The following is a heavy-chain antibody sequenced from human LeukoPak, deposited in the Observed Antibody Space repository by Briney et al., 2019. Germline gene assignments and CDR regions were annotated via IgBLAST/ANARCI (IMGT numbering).Heavy chain of an antibody. J-gene: IGHJ4*02. Sequence: ASVKVSCKASGYTFTSYYMHWVRQAPGQGLEWMGIINPSGGSTSYAQKFQGRVTLTTDTSTSSAYMELRSLTSDDTAVYYCARDPPTGLASGRHDYWGQGTLVTVSS. CDR2: INPSGGST. V-gene: IGHV1-46*01. D-gene: IGHD5-12*01. CDR3: ARDPPTGLASGRHDY. CDR1: GYTFTSYY.